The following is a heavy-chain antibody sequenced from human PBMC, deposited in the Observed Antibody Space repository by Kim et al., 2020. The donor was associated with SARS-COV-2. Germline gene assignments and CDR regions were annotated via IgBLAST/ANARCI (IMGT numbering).Heavy chain of an antibody. CDR2: IRYNGSHK. CDR1: GFTFSSYG. D-gene: IGHD4-17*01. Sequence: GGSLRLSCAASGFTFSSYGMHWFRQAPGEGLEWVAVIRYNGSHKSYADSVKGRFTISRDNDKNTMYLQMNSLRPEDTAVYYCARVAYGDYGNGMDVWGQGTTVTVPS. CDR3: ARVAYGDYGNGMDV. V-gene: IGHV3-30*03. J-gene: IGHJ6*02.